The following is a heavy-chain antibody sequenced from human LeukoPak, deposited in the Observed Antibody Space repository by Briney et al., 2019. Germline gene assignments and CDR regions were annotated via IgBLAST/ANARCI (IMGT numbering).Heavy chain of an antibody. D-gene: IGHD3-16*02. Sequence: AGGSLRLSCAASGFTFSSYAMSWVRQAPGKGLEWVSAISGSGGSTYYADSVKGRFTISRDNSKNTLYLQMNSLRAEDTAVYYCAKDRWSVDSPSPGYFDLWGRGTLVTVSS. J-gene: IGHJ2*01. CDR2: ISGSGGST. CDR1: GFTFSSYA. V-gene: IGHV3-23*01. CDR3: AKDRWSVDSPSPGYFDL.